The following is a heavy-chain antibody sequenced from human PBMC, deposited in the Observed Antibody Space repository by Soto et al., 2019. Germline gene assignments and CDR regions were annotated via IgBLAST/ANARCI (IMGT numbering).Heavy chain of an antibody. D-gene: IGHD2-2*01. CDR1: GFTFSSFG. Sequence: PGGSLRLSCAASGFTFSSFGMHWGRQAPGKGLEWVSVIWYDGSDKYYVDSVKGRFTVSRDNAKNTLYLQMNSLRAEDTAVYYCTRSITGFSYADSWGRGTLVTVSS. CDR3: TRSITGFSYADS. CDR2: IWYDGSDK. J-gene: IGHJ4*02. V-gene: IGHV3-33*01.